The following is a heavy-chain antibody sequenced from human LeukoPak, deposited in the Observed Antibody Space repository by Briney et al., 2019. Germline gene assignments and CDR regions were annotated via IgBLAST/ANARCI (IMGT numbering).Heavy chain of an antibody. CDR1: GYTFTGYY. V-gene: IGHV1-2*02. J-gene: IGHJ6*02. CDR3: ARILDIVARGGPYYYGMDV. D-gene: IGHD5-12*01. CDR2: INPNSGGT. Sequence: GASVKVSCKASGYTFTGYYMHWVRQAPGQGLEWMGWINPNSGGTNYAQKLQGRVTMTTDTSTSTAYMELRSLRSDDTAVYYCARILDIVARGGPYYYGMDVWGQGTTVTVSS.